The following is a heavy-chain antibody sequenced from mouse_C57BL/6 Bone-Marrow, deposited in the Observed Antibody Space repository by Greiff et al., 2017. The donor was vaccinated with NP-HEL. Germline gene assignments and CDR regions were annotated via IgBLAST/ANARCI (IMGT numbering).Heavy chain of an antibody. D-gene: IGHD2-3*01. Sequence: EVKLMESGEGLVKPGGSLKLSCAASGFTFSSYAMSWVCQTPEKRLEWVAYISSGGDYIYYADTVKGRFTISRDNARNTLYLQMSSLKSEDTAMYYCTRAGYDWYFDVWGTGTTVTVSS. CDR2: ISSGGDYI. J-gene: IGHJ1*03. V-gene: IGHV5-9-1*02. CDR3: TRAGYDWYFDV. CDR1: GFTFSSYA.